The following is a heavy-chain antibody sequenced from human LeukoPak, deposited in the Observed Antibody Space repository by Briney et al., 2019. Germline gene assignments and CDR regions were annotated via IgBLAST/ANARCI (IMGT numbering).Heavy chain of an antibody. J-gene: IGHJ4*02. CDR1: EFTFSSYS. Sequence: GGSLRLSCTASEFTFSSYSMNRVRQAPGKGPEWLSYISWGSNVIYYADSVKGRFTTSRDDAKNSLFLQMNSLTDEDTAVYYCARDPGYSYAQDFWGRGTLVTVSS. V-gene: IGHV3-48*02. CDR2: ISWGSNVI. CDR3: ARDPGYSYAQDF. D-gene: IGHD5-18*01.